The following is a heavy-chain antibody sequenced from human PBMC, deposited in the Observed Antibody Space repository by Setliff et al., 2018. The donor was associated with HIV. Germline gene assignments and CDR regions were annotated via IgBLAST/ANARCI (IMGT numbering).Heavy chain of an antibody. D-gene: IGHD3-22*01. CDR3: ARDYYGSSGYPIATYYFDY. V-gene: IGHV1-2*04. CDR1: RYTFTGYY. Sequence: ASVKVSCKASRYTFTGYYMHWVRQAPGQGLEWMGWINPNSGGTNFAQKFQGWVTMTRDTSISTAYMELSRLRSDDTAVYYCARDYYGSSGYPIATYYFDYWGQGTLVTVSS. CDR2: INPNSGGT. J-gene: IGHJ4*02.